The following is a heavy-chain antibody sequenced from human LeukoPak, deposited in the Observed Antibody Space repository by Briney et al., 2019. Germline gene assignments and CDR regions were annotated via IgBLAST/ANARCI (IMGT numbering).Heavy chain of an antibody. Sequence: GASVKVSCKASGYTFTGYYMHWVRQAPGQGLEWMGWINPNSGGSNYAQKFQGRVTMTRDTSISTAYMELSRLRSDDTGVYYCARGAPSHPLIAVAGTFYGYWGQGTLVTVSS. CDR1: GYTFTGYY. V-gene: IGHV1-2*02. D-gene: IGHD6-19*01. CDR2: INPNSGGS. CDR3: ARGAPSHPLIAVAGTFYGY. J-gene: IGHJ4*02.